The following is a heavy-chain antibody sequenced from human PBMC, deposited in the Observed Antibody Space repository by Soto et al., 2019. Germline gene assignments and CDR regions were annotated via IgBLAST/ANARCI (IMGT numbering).Heavy chain of an antibody. Sequence: PGGSLRLSCAVSGFTFSNYEMNWVRQAPGKGLEWLSYIGDGGRPTYYADSVKGRFTISRDNAKNSLYLQMYSLRVEDTAVYYCVRGLVSASNYYYFYGLDAWGQGTTVTVSS. V-gene: IGHV3-48*03. D-gene: IGHD2-15*01. J-gene: IGHJ6*02. CDR3: VRGLVSASNYYYFYGLDA. CDR1: GFTFSNYE. CDR2: IGDGGRPT.